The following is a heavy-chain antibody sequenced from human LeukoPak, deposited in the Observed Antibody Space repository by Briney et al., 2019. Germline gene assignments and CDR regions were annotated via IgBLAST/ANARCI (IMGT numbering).Heavy chain of an antibody. V-gene: IGHV3-33*08. J-gene: IGHJ3*02. CDR2: IWYDGSNK. D-gene: IGHD3-22*01. CDR3: ARGGRGSAAVVAPRSFDI. Sequence: GGSLRLSCAASGFTFSSYGIHWVRQAPGKGLEWVAVIWYDGSNKYYADSVKGRFTISRDNSKNTMYLQMNSLRAEDSALYYCARGGRGSAAVVAPRSFDIWGQGTMVTVSS. CDR1: GFTFSSYG.